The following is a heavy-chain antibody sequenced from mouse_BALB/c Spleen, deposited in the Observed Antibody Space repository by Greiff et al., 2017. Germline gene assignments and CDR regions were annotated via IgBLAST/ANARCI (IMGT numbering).Heavy chain of an antibody. D-gene: IGHD2-1*01. J-gene: IGHJ4*01. CDR2: IRSKSNNYAT. Sequence: EVKLMESGGGLVQPKGSLKLSCAASGFTFNTYAMNWVRQAPGKGLEWVARIRSKSNNYATYYADSVKDRFTISRDDSQSMLYLQMNNLKTEDTAMYYCVRHGAYYYGDWMDYWGQGTSVTVSS. CDR3: VRHGAYYYGDWMDY. CDR1: GFTFNTYA. V-gene: IGHV10-1*02.